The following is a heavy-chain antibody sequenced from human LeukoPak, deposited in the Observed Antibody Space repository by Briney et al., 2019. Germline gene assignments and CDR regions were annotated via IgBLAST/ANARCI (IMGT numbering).Heavy chain of an antibody. CDR3: ARDKSGVGTDY. CDR2: INPSGGST. D-gene: IGHD1-26*01. CDR1: RYTFTSYY. Sequence: ASVKVSCKASRYTFTSYYMHWVRQAPGQGLEWMGIINPSGGSTSYAQKFQGRVTMTRDTSTSTVYMELSSLRFEDTAVYYCARDKSGVGTDYWGQGTLVTVSS. V-gene: IGHV1-46*03. J-gene: IGHJ4*02.